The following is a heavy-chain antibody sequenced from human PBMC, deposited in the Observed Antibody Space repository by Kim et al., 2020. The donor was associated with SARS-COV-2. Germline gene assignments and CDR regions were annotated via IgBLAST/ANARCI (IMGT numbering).Heavy chain of an antibody. CDR3: ARVGYGLGLLWHLDS. CDR1: GFTFSTYS. V-gene: IGHV3-21*01. CDR2: ITASGTYK. D-gene: IGHD5-12*01. Sequence: GGSLRLSCVASGFTFSTYSLAWVRQAPGKGLQWVSSITASGTYKYYAASVRGRFTISRDTAKRSLYLQMNNLGGDDTAVYYCARVGYGLGLLWHLDSWRLGSLVAVCS. J-gene: IGHJ4*02.